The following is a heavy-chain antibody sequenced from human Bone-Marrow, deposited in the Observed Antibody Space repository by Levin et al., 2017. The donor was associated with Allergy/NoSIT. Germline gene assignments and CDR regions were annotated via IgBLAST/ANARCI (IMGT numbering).Heavy chain of an antibody. V-gene: IGHV3-7*01. Sequence: GGSLRLSCAASGFMFSDYWMSWVRQAPGKGLEWIGNIKHDGSESYFVDSVEGRFTMSRGNARKSLVLQMNSLRAGDTAVYYCARDLTLAGTIAFDYWGQGTLVTVSA. CDR2: IKHDGSES. J-gene: IGHJ4*02. CDR3: ARDLTLAGTIAFDY. D-gene: IGHD1-14*01. CDR1: GFMFSDYW.